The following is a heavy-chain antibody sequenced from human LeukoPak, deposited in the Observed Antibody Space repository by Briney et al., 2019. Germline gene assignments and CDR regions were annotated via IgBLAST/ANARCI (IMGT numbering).Heavy chain of an antibody. J-gene: IGHJ4*02. CDR3: ATSSIAARGGYFDY. D-gene: IGHD6-6*01. CDR1: GFTFSSYW. V-gene: IGHV3-7*01. Sequence: GGSLRLSCAASGFTFSSYWMSWVRQAPGKGLEWVANIKQDGSEKYYVDSVKGRFTISRDNAKNSLYLQMNSLRAEDTAVYYCATSSIAARGGYFDYWGQGTLVTVSS. CDR2: IKQDGSEK.